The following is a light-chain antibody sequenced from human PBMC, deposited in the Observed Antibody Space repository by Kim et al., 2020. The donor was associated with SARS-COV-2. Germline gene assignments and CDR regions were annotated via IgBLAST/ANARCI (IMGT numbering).Light chain of an antibody. CDR1: QGVDIW. J-gene: IGKJ4*01. CDR3: QQYKEYPVT. Sequence: DVQMTQAPSSLSASVGDRVTITCRASQGVDIWLAWYQQKPEKAPKSLIYAASTLHSGVPSRFSGSGSGADFTLTISNLQPEDFGTYYCQQYKEYPVTFGGGTKLEI. V-gene: IGKV1D-16*01. CDR2: AAS.